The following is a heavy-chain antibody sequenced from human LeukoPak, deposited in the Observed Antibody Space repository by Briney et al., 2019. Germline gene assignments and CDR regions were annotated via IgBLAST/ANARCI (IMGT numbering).Heavy chain of an antibody. CDR1: GFTFSSYA. Sequence: PGRSLRLSCAASGFTFSSYAMHWVRQAPGKGLEWVAVISYDGSNKYYADSVKGRFTISSDNSKNTLYLQMNSLRAEDTAVYYCARWYQLPPSWFDPWGQGTLVTVSS. CDR3: ARWYQLPPSWFDP. D-gene: IGHD2-2*01. CDR2: ISYDGSNK. J-gene: IGHJ5*02. V-gene: IGHV3-30-3*01.